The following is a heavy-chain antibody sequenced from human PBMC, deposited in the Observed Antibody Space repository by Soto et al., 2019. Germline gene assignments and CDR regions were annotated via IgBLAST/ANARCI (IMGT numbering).Heavy chain of an antibody. CDR3: ARGSVVVPAALWFDP. V-gene: IGHV3-53*01. CDR2: IYSGGST. D-gene: IGHD2-2*01. CDR1: GFTVSSNY. J-gene: IGHJ5*02. Sequence: GSLRLSCAASGFTVSSNYMSWVRQAPGKGLEWVSVIYSGGSTYYADSVKGRFTISRDNSKNTLYLQMNSLRAEDTAVYYCARGSVVVPAALWFDPWGQGTLVTVSS.